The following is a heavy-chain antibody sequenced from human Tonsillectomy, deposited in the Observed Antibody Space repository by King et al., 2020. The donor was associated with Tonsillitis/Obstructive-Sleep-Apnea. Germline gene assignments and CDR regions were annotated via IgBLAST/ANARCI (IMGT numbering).Heavy chain of an antibody. CDR2: ISGGVGSK. CDR3: AKAMVQGIIITIFDY. CDR1: GITFSSYA. V-gene: IGHV3-23*04. Sequence: VQLVESGGGLVQPGGSLRLSCAASGITFSSYAMSWVRQAPGKGLEWGSTISGGVGSKYYADSVKGRFTISRDNSQNTLYLQMNSLRAEDTAVYYCAKAMVQGIIITIFDYWGQGTLVTVSS. J-gene: IGHJ4*02. D-gene: IGHD3-10*01.